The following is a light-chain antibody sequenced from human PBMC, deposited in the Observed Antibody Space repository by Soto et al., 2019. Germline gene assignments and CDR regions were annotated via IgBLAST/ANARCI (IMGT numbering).Light chain of an antibody. CDR3: QQYKTYSIT. CDR2: KAS. V-gene: IGKV1-5*03. CDR1: QSISSW. J-gene: IGKJ5*01. Sequence: DIQMTQSPSTLSASVGDRVTITCRASQSISSWLAWYQRKPGKAPKLLIYKASSLESGVPSRFSGSGSGTEFTLTISSLQPDDFATYYCQQYKTYSITFGQGTRLEIK.